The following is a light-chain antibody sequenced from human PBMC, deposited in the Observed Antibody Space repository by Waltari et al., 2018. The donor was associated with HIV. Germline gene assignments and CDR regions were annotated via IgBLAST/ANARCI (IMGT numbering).Light chain of an antibody. CDR1: IGDVGGYDY. V-gene: IGLV2-8*01. J-gene: IGLJ3*02. CDR3: MSYTGHNRWV. CDR2: EVS. Sequence: QSALTQPPSASGSPGQSLTISCTGTIGDVGGYDYVSWYQQHPGKAPKLLIYEVSQWPSGFPARFSGSKSGNTASLTVSGLQAEDEADYHCMSYTGHNRWVFGGGTKLTVL.